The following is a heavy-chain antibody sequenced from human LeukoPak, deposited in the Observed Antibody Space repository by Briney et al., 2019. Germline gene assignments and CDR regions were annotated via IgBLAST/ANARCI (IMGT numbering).Heavy chain of an antibody. V-gene: IGHV4-34*01. D-gene: IGHD6-13*01. J-gene: IGHJ2*01. Sequence: SETLSLTCAVYGGSFSGYYWSWIRQPPGKGLEWIGEINHSGSTNYNPSLKSRVAISVDTSKNQFSMQLRSLTAAATDVHYCARLSIAAPGTGWYFHLWGRGTLVTVSS. CDR1: GGSFSGYY. CDR2: INHSGST. CDR3: ARLSIAAPGTGWYFHL.